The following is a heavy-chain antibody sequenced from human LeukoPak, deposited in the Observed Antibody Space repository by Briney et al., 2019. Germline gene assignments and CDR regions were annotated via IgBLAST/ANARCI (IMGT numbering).Heavy chain of an antibody. J-gene: IGHJ4*02. CDR2: ISYDGSNK. D-gene: IGHD3-22*01. CDR1: GFTFSSYA. Sequence: PGGSLRLSCAASGFTFSSYAMHWVRQAPGKGLEWVAVISYDGSNKYYADSVKGRFTISRDNSKSTLYLQMNSLRAEDTAVYYCARWGYDSSGYYRDFDYWGQGTLVTVSS. V-gene: IGHV3-30-3*01. CDR3: ARWGYDSSGYYRDFDY.